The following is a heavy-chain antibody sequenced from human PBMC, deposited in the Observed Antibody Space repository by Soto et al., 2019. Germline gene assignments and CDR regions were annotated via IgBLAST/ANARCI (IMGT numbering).Heavy chain of an antibody. CDR1: GYSFTSYW. V-gene: IGHV5-51*01. J-gene: IGHJ3*02. CDR3: ARGRITMIVVVPDAFDI. CDR2: IYPGDSDT. Sequence: GESLNISCKGSGYSFTSYWIGWVRQMPGKGLEWMGIIYPGDSDTRYSPSFQGQVTISADKSISTAYLQWSSLKASDTAMYYCARGRITMIVVVPDAFDIWGQGTMVTVSS. D-gene: IGHD3-22*01.